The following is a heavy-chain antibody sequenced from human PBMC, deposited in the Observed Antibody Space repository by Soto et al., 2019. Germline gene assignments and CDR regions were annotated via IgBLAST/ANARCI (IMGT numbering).Heavy chain of an antibody. Sequence: QVQLVESGGGVVQPGRSLRLSCAASGFTFSSYGMHWVRQAPGKGLEWVAVIWYDGSNKYYADSVKGRFTISRDNSKNKLYLQINSRRAEDTAVYYCARDSLGYDDGGSLEWYYGMDVWGQGPTVTVSS. CDR1: GFTFSSYG. V-gene: IGHV3-33*01. CDR3: ARDSLGYDDGGSLEWYYGMDV. J-gene: IGHJ6*02. D-gene: IGHD5-12*01. CDR2: IWYDGSNK.